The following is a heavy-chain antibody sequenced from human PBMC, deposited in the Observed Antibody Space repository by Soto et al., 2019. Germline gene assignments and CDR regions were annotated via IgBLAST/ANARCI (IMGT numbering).Heavy chain of an antibody. CDR3: AREAGYSSGWYPKGNPFDD. D-gene: IGHD6-19*01. CDR1: GFPFSSYG. Sequence: GWSLRLSCAASGFPFSSYGMHWVRQAPGKGLEWVAVIRYDGSNKYYADSVKGRFTISRDNSKNTMYLQKKSRREQDTAVYYCAREAGYSSGWYPKGNPFDDWGQGTMVTVSS. V-gene: IGHV3-33*01. J-gene: IGHJ4*02. CDR2: IRYDGSNK.